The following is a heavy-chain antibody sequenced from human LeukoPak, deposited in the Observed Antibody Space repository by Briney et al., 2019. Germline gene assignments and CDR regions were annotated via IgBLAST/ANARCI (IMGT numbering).Heavy chain of an antibody. Sequence: ASVKVSCKSSGYTFTGYKLHSLRQAPGQGLEGMGWINPNNGGTIYAQKFRGRVTMTRDTSISTAYMELSSLRSDDTAVYYCARPLNDYTFDYWGQGTLVTVSS. D-gene: IGHD4-11*01. CDR3: ARPLNDYTFDY. V-gene: IGHV1-2*02. CDR2: INPNNGGT. CDR1: GYTFTGYK. J-gene: IGHJ4*02.